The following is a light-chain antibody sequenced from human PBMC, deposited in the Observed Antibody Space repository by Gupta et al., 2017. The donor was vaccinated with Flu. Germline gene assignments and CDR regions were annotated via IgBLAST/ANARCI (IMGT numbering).Light chain of an antibody. CDR1: QSVGNY. CDR3: QQHSDLPMYT. CDR2: DAS. J-gene: IGKJ2*01. Sequence: EIVLTQSPVTLSLSPGERAVLSCRASQSVGNYLAWYQQRPGQAPRLLMIDASKRAAGIPARFIGSGCGTDFTLTITTREPEDFAVYYCQQHSDLPMYTFGQGTKLEIK. V-gene: IGKV3-11*01.